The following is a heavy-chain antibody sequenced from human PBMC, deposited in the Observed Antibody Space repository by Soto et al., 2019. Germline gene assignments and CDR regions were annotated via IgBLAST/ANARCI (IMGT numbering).Heavy chain of an antibody. D-gene: IGHD5-12*01. CDR3: ASCVGSGYYDIDY. V-gene: IGHV4-59*01. J-gene: IGHJ4*02. CDR1: GASTSSYY. CDR2: IYYSGST. Sequence: SETLSFTCTVSGASTSSYYWSWIQQPPGKGLEWIVYIYYSGSTNYNPSLKSRVTISVDTSTNQVSLKLSSVTSADTAVYYCASCVGSGYYDIDYWGQGTLVTVSS.